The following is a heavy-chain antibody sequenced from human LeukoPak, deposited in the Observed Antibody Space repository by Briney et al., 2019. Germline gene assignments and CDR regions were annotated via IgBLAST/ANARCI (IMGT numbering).Heavy chain of an antibody. CDR3: AKEFFSYYDFCSGYYALDV. J-gene: IGHJ6*04. Sequence: GGSLRLSCAASGFTFSSYAMNWVRQAPGKGLEWVAFIRYDGSNKYYADSVKGRFTISRDNSKNTLYLQMNSLRAEDTAVYYCAKEFFSYYDFCSGYYALDVWGKGTTVTVSS. CDR1: GFTFSSYA. CDR2: IRYDGSNK. V-gene: IGHV3-30*02. D-gene: IGHD3-3*01.